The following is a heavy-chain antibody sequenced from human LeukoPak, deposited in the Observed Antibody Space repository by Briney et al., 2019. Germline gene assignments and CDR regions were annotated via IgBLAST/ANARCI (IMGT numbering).Heavy chain of an antibody. J-gene: IGHJ4*02. CDR1: GYSISSGYY. CDR3: ARETRNYYDSPAYYSFDY. Sequence: SETLSLTCTVSGYSISSGYYWGWIRQPPGKGLEWIGSIYHSGSTCYNSSLKSRVTISLDTSKNQFSLKLSSVTAADTAVYYCARETRNYYDSPAYYSFDYWGQGTLVTVSS. V-gene: IGHV4-38-2*02. CDR2: IYHSGST. D-gene: IGHD3-22*01.